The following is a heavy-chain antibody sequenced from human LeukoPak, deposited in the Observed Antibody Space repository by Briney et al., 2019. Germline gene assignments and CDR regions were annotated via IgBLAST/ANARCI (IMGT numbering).Heavy chain of an antibody. CDR1: GYTFTSYG. D-gene: IGHD2-2*01. CDR3: ARAFLNIVVVTSYFDY. J-gene: IGHJ4*02. CDR2: ISAYNGNT. V-gene: IGHV1-18*01. Sequence: GASVKVSCKASGYTFTSYGISWVRQAPGQGLEWMGWISAYNGNTNYAQKFQGRVTMTRNTSISTAYMELSSLRSEDTAVYYCARAFLNIVVVTSYFDYWGQGTLVTVSS.